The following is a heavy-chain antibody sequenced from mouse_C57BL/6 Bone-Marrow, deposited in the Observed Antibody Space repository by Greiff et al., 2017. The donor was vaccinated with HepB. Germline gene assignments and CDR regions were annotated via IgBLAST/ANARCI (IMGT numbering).Heavy chain of an antibody. J-gene: IGHJ2*01. D-gene: IGHD1-1*01. CDR2: IDPENGDT. CDR3: TTCYYGPY. Sequence: VQLQQSGAELVRPGASVKLSCTASGFNIKDDYMHWVKQRPEQGLEWIGWIDPENGDTEYASKFQGKATITADTSSNTAYLQLSSLTSEDTAVYYCTTCYYGPYWDQGTTLTVSS. V-gene: IGHV14-4*01. CDR1: GFNIKDDY.